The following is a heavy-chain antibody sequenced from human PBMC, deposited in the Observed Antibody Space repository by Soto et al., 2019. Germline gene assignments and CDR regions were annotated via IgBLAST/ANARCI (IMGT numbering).Heavy chain of an antibody. D-gene: IGHD2-2*01. J-gene: IGHJ5*02. CDR3: ARRAGVPGYCSSTSCNNGFDP. CDR2: IFSNDEK. Sequence: QVTLKESGPVLVKPTETLTLTCTVSGFSLSNARMGVSWIRQPPGKALEWLAHIFSNDEKSYSTSLKSRLTISKDTSKSQVVLTMTNIDPVDTATYYRARRAGVPGYCSSTSCNNGFDPWGQGTLVTFSS. V-gene: IGHV2-26*01. CDR1: GFSLSNARMG.